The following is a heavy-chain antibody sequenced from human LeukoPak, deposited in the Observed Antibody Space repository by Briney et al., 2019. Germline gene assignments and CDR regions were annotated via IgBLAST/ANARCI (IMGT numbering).Heavy chain of an antibody. CDR1: GFTFSSYW. Sequence: GGSLRLFCAASGFTFSSYWMSWVRQAPGKGLEWVANIKQDGSEKYYVDSVKGRFTISRDNAKNSLYLQMNSLRAEDTAVYYCASPTLRGWYYFDYWGQGTLVTVSS. CDR2: IKQDGSEK. V-gene: IGHV3-7*01. CDR3: ASPTLRGWYYFDY. J-gene: IGHJ4*02. D-gene: IGHD6-19*01.